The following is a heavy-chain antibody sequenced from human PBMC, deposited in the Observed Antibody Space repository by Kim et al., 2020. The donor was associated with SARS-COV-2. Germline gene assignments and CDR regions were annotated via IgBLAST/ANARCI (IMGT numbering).Heavy chain of an antibody. CDR3: ARRGGDVLRFLEWLFYFDY. CDR2: IYSGGST. D-gene: IGHD3-3*01. V-gene: IGHV3-66*01. Sequence: GGSLRLSCAASGFTVSSNYMSWVRQAPGKGLEWVSVIYSGGSTYYADSVKGRFTISRDNSKNTLYLQMNSLRAEDTAVYYCARRGGDVLRFLEWLFYFDYWGQGTLVTVSS. J-gene: IGHJ4*02. CDR1: GFTVSSNY.